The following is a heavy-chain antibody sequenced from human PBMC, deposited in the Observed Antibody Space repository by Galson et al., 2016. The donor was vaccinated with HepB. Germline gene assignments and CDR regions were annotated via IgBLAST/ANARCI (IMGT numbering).Heavy chain of an antibody. J-gene: IGHJ4*02. Sequence: SVKVSCKASGYTFRTFAMHWVRQAPGQRLEWIGWIRTGNGNTEYSQSFQGRVTITRDSSASIAYMELSSLKSEDTAVYFCARGGYMVVFPGGESFMAAPTVPDYWGQGNLITVPP. D-gene: IGHD6-13*01. CDR3: ARGGYMVVFPGGESFMAAPTVPDY. CDR1: GYTFRTFA. V-gene: IGHV1-3*04. CDR2: IRTGNGNT.